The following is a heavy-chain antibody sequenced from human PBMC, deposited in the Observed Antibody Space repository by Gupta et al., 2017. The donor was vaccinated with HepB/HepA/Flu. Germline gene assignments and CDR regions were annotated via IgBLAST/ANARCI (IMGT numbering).Heavy chain of an antibody. Sequence: QVQLVQSGAEVKKPGASVKVSCKASGYTFTSYAMHWVRQAPGQRLEWMGWINAGNGNTKYSQKFQGRVTITRDTSASTACMELSSLRSEDTAVYYCARDRGGSSWYPDYWGQGTLVTVSS. J-gene: IGHJ4*02. CDR3: ARDRGGSSWYPDY. CDR2: INAGNGNT. D-gene: IGHD6-13*01. V-gene: IGHV1-3*01. CDR1: GYTFTSYA.